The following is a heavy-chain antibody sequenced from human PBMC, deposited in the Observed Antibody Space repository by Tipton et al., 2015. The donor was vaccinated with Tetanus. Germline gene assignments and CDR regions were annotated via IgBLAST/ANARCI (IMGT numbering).Heavy chain of an antibody. D-gene: IGHD3-9*01. V-gene: IGHV4-59*01. J-gene: IGHJ4*02. CDR3: ARGYNGYDILTAYPYYFDS. Sequence: TLSLTCTVSGGSMRSYYWSWIRQPPGKGLEWIGYIYYSGSTNYNSSLKSRVTISVDTSKNQFSLKLSSVTAADTAVYYCARGYNGYDILTAYPYYFDSWGQGTLVTVSS. CDR2: IYYSGST. CDR1: GGSMRSYY.